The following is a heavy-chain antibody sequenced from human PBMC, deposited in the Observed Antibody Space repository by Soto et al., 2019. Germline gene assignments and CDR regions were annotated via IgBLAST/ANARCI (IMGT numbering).Heavy chain of an antibody. CDR2: IYNSGNT. Sequence: SETLSLTCTVSGGSISDGAYYWSWIRQPPGKGLEWIGHIYNSGNTYNNPSLRSRLTISLDTSKSQFSLNLNSVTAADTAVYYCARYLGGLDIWGQGTMVTVSS. V-gene: IGHV4-30-4*01. J-gene: IGHJ3*02. CDR1: GGSISDGAYY. CDR3: ARYLGGLDI. D-gene: IGHD3-16*01.